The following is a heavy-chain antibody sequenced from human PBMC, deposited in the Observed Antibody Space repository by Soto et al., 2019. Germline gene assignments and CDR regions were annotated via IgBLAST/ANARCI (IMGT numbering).Heavy chain of an antibody. CDR1: GFSLTTSGVG. Sequence: QITLKESGPTRVKPTQTLTLTCTFSGFSLTTSGVGVGWIRQPPGKALEWLAFIYWDDDKRYSPSLKSRLTTPKDTSTNQVVLTTTLSDPVDTASYYCAHRAGLQGNWDGGYFAYWSLGTLVTVSS. CDR2: IYWDDDK. J-gene: IGHJ4*02. V-gene: IGHV2-5*02. D-gene: IGHD1-1*01. CDR3: AHRAGLQGNWDGGYFAY.